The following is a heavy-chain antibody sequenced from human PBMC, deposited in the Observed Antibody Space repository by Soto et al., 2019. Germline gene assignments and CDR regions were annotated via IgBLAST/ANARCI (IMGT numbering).Heavy chain of an antibody. V-gene: IGHV3-72*01. D-gene: IGHD3-16*01. J-gene: IGHJ4*02. Sequence: HPGGSLRLSCAASGFTFSDRYMDWVRQAPGKGLEWVGRTKNKANSYTTEYAASVKGRFTTSRDYSRDSVYLQMNSLKTDDTAVYYCTIEGAYPGPDFDYWGQGTLVTVSS. CDR1: GFTFSDRY. CDR3: TIEGAYPGPDFDY. CDR2: TKNKANSYTT.